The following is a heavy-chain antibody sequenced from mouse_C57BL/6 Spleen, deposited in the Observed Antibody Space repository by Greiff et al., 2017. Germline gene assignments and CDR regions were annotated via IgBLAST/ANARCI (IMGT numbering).Heavy chain of an antibody. V-gene: IGHV2-6-1*01. Sequence: VQLVESGPGLVAPSQSLSITCPVSGFSLTSYGVHWVRQPPGKGLAWLVVIWSDGSTTYNSALKSRLSISKDNSKSQVFLKMNSLQTDDTAMYYCARHEDDYGAMDYWGQGTSVTVSS. CDR2: IWSDGST. D-gene: IGHD2-4*01. J-gene: IGHJ4*01. CDR3: ARHEDDYGAMDY. CDR1: GFSLTSYG.